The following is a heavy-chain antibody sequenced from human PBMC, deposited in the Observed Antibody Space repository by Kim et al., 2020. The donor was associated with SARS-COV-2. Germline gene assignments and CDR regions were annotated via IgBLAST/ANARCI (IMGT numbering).Heavy chain of an antibody. Sequence: SETLSLTCAVSGGSISSGGYSWSWIRQPPGKGLEWIGYIYHSGSTYYNPSLKSRVTISVDRSKNQFSLKLISVTAADTAVYYCASLGYSNRRFDYWGQGTLVTVSS. CDR3: ASLGYSNRRFDY. CDR1: GGSISSGGYS. V-gene: IGHV4-30-2*01. CDR2: IYHSGST. D-gene: IGHD5-18*01. J-gene: IGHJ4*02.